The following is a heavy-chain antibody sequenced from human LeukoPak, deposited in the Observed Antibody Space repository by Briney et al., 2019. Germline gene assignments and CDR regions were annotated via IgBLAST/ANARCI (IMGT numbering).Heavy chain of an antibody. Sequence: SETLSLTCSVSGGSISSYDWSWIRQPPGKGLEWIGYIYYSGSTNYNPSLKSRVTISVDTSKNQFSLKLSSVTAADTAVYYCARESPEGIAAAGAFDIWGQGTMVTVSS. CDR2: IYYSGST. CDR3: ARESPEGIAAAGAFDI. J-gene: IGHJ3*02. CDR1: GGSISSYD. V-gene: IGHV4-59*01. D-gene: IGHD6-13*01.